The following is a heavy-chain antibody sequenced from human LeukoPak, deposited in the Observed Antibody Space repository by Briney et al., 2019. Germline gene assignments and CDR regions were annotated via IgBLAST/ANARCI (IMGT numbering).Heavy chain of an antibody. CDR1: GFTFSSYA. CDR3: ASPIFYYDSSGYYFDY. Sequence: GGSLRLSCAASGFTFSSYAVSWVRQAPGKGLEWVSAISGSGGSTYYADSVKGRFTISRDNSKNTLYLQMNSLRAEDTAVYYCASPIFYYDSSGYYFDYWGQGTLVTVSS. CDR2: ISGSGGST. D-gene: IGHD3-22*01. V-gene: IGHV3-23*01. J-gene: IGHJ4*02.